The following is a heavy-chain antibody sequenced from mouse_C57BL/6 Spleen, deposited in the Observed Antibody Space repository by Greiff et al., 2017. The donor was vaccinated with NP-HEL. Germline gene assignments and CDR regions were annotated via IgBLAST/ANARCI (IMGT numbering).Heavy chain of an antibody. CDR1: GYTFTSYW. Sequence: QVQLQQPGAELVKPGASVKLSCKASGYTFTSYWMHWVKQRPGQGLEWIGMIHPNSGSTNYNEKFKSKATLTVDKSSSTAYMQLSSLTSEDSAVYYCARAYGSSYGAYWGQGTLVTVSA. D-gene: IGHD1-1*01. CDR2: IHPNSGST. J-gene: IGHJ3*01. V-gene: IGHV1-64*01. CDR3: ARAYGSSYGAY.